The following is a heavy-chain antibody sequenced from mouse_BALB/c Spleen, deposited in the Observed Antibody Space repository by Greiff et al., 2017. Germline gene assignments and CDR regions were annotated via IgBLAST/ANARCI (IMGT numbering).Heavy chain of an antibody. CDR3: ALTGTEAMDY. J-gene: IGHJ4*01. V-gene: IGHV1-63*02. D-gene: IGHD4-1*01. CDR2: IYPGGGYT. CDR1: GYTFTNYW. Sequence: VQVVESGAELVRPGTSVKISCKASGYTFTNYWLGWVKQRPGHGLEWIGDIYPGGGYTNYNEKFKGKATLTADTSSSTAYMQLSSLTSEDSAVYFCALTGTEAMDYWGQGTSVTVSS.